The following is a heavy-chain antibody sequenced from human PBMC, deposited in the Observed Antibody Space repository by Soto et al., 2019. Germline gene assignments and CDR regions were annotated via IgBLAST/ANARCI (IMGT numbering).Heavy chain of an antibody. CDR2: INTNGNI. CDR1: GGSFTNYY. CDR3: ARLQLPDVTGAFDI. D-gene: IGHD2-21*01. V-gene: IGHV4-4*07. Sequence: ETLSLTCSVSGGSFTNYYWSWIRQPAGKGLEYIGRINTNGNINYNPSLRSRVTMSVDSSKDQFSLSLTSVTAADTAVYYCARLQLPDVTGAFDIWGQGTMVTVSS. J-gene: IGHJ3*02.